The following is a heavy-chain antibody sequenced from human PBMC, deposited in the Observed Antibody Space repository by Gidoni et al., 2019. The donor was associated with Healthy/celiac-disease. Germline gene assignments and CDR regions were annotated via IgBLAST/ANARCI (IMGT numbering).Heavy chain of an antibody. J-gene: IGHJ4*02. CDR2: IYFRGST. CDR1: DGSIGTYY. D-gene: IGHD6-25*01. CDR3: ARRIAAAGQYFDY. Sequence: QVQLQESGPGLVKPSETLSLTCTISDGSIGTYYWTWIRQPPGKGLEWIGNIYFRGSTNYKPSLKSRVNISLQRPKNQFSLKLSSVTATDTAVYYCARRIAAAGQYFDYWGQGTLVTVSS. V-gene: IGHV4-59*01.